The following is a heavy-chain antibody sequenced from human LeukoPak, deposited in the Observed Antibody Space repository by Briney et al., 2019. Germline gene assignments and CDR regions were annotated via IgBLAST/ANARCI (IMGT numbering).Heavy chain of an antibody. D-gene: IGHD6-6*01. CDR2: IYHSGST. CDR1: GGSISSGGYY. V-gene: IGHV4-30-2*01. CDR3: ARDQWGVAARYFDY. Sequence: SQTLSLTCTVSGGSISSGGYYWSWIRQPPGKGLEWIGYIYHSGSTYYNPPLKSRVTISVDRSKNQFSLKLSSVTAADTAVYYCARDQWGVAARYFDYWGQGTLVTVSS. J-gene: IGHJ4*02.